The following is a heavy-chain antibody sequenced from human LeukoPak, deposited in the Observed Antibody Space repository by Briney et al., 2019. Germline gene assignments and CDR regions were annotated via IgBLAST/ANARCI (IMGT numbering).Heavy chain of an antibody. CDR1: GYSFTSYW. Sequence: GESLKISCEGAGYSFTSYWIGWVRQMPGKGLEWMGIIYPGDSDTRYNPSFQGQVTISADKSISTAYLQWSSLKASDTAMYYCARVLGYCSGGSCSKFDYWGQGTLVTVSS. D-gene: IGHD2-15*01. J-gene: IGHJ4*02. CDR3: ARVLGYCSGGSCSKFDY. V-gene: IGHV5-51*01. CDR2: IYPGDSDT.